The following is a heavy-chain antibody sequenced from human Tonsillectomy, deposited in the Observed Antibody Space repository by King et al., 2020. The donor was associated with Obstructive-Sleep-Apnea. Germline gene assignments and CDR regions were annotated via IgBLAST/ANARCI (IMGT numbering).Heavy chain of an antibody. CDR1: GFTFRNFN. V-gene: IGHV3-48*04. CDR3: ARDNSGSYPDY. J-gene: IGHJ4*02. D-gene: IGHD1-26*01. Sequence: VQLVESGGGLLQPGGSLRLSCAASGFTFRNFNMNWVRQAPGKGLERVSYISSSSTTIYYADSVKGRFTISRDNAKNSLYLQMNSLRAEDTAVYYCARDNSGSYPDYWGQGTLVTVSS. CDR2: ISSSSTTI.